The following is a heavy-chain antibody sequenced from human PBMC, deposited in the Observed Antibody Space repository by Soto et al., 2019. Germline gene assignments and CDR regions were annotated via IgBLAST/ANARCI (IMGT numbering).Heavy chain of an antibody. V-gene: IGHV1-18*01. CDR2: VKTYNVNT. CDR3: ARDSQYSTSWQRFDS. J-gene: IGHJ4*02. Sequence: QVQLVQSGVEVKKPGSSVKVSFKASGYTFTDYAISWVLQSPGRGLEWMGCVKTYNVNTNYAQIFQGRVTMTTDTSTETAYMELRSLKSDDSDVYYCARDSQYSTSWQRFDSWGQGTLVTVSS. D-gene: IGHD6-13*01. CDR1: GYTFTDYA.